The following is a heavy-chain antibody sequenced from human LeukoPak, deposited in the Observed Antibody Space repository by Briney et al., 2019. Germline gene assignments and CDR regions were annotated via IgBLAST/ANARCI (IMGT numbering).Heavy chain of an antibody. CDR1: GFAFSVYA. D-gene: IGHD6-19*01. CDR3: AKPISGGLAVTADWFHP. J-gene: IGHJ5*01. CDR2: INANSGTT. Sequence: GGSLGLSCAASGFAFSVYAMSWLRQPPGKGLEWVSTINANSGTTSYAASVRGRFTISRDNSKNTLYLQLNTLRADDTATYYCAKPISGGLAVTADWFHPWGQGTLVVVSS. V-gene: IGHV3-23*01.